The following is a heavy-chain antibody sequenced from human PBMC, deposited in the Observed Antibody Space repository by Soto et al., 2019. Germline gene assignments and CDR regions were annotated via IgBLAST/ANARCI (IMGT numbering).Heavy chain of an antibody. CDR2: IYYSGST. D-gene: IGHD1-26*01. J-gene: IGHJ4*02. CDR3: ARENPGSFDY. CDR1: GGSISSGGYY. Sequence: PSETLSLTCTVSGGSISSGGYYWSWIRQHPGKGLEWIGYIYYSGSTYYNPSLKSRVTISVDTSKNQFSLKLSSVTAADTAVYYCARENPGSFDYWGQGTLVTVSS. V-gene: IGHV4-31*03.